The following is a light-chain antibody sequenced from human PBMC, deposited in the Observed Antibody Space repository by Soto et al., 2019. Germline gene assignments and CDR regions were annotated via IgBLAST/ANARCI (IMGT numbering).Light chain of an antibody. J-gene: IGKJ1*01. Sequence: EVVLTQSPATLSVSPGDRATLSCRASQYIGSAVAWYHQRSGQAPRLLIFDASVRVPTTPARFSGSVSGTEFTLTISSLESEDFAVYFCQQYGDRPRTFGQGKKVEIK. CDR1: QYIGSA. CDR3: QQYGDRPRT. V-gene: IGKV3-15*01. CDR2: DAS.